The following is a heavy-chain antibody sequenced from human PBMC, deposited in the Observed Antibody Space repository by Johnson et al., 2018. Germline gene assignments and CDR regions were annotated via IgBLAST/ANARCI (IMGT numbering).Heavy chain of an antibody. Sequence: KPGGSLRLSCAASGFIFSPYSMNWVRQAPGKGLEWLSSFSGSTNYIYYADSVKGRFTISRDNAKNSLYLQMNSLRDEDTAVYYCARDDDYVWGSYRSIYFQHWGQGTLVTVSS. V-gene: IGHV3-21*01. J-gene: IGHJ1*01. CDR2: FSGSTNYI. CDR3: ARDDDYVWGSYRSIYFQH. CDR1: GFIFSPYS. D-gene: IGHD3-16*02.